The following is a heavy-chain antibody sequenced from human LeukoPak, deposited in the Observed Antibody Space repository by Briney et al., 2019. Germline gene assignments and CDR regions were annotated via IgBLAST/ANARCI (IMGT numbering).Heavy chain of an antibody. V-gene: IGHV3-30*04. CDR1: GFTFRNFV. CDR3: ARDATGDGDLES. CDR2: ISYDGSNK. D-gene: IGHD4-17*01. J-gene: IGHJ5*02. Sequence: GRSLRLSCAASGFTFRNFVMHWVRQAPGKGLEWVSVISYDGSNKYYADSVKGRFTISRDNSKNTLYLQMNSPRSEDTALYYCARDATGDGDLESWGQGTLVTVSP.